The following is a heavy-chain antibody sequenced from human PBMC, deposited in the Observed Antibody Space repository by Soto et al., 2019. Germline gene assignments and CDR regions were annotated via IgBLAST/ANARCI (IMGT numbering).Heavy chain of an antibody. CDR1: GFTFSSSA. CDR3: AKDNPTIAY. D-gene: IGHD1-1*01. CDR2: ISYDGNDK. Sequence: QVQLVESGGGVVQPGGSLRLSCAVSGFTFSSSAMHWVRQAPGKGPEWVAIISYDGNDKYYADSVEVRFTISRDNSKNSLFLQMSSLRPDDTALYYCAKDNPTIAYWGQGTLVTVSS. V-gene: IGHV3-30*18. J-gene: IGHJ4*02.